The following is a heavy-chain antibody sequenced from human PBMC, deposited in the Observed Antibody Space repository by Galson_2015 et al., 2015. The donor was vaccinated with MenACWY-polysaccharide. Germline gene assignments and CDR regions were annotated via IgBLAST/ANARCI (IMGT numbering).Heavy chain of an antibody. CDR3: AKVLPGSLRALYH. V-gene: IGHV3-23*01. D-gene: IGHD2-15*01. CDR1: GFTFSIYT. J-gene: IGHJ4*02. Sequence: SLRLSCATSGFTFSIYTMHWVRQAPGKGLEWVSDISGSGTNTDYADSVKGRFTISRDNSKDSLYLQMNSLRAEDTAIYYCAKVLPGSLRALYHWGQGTLVAVSS. CDR2: ISGSGTNT.